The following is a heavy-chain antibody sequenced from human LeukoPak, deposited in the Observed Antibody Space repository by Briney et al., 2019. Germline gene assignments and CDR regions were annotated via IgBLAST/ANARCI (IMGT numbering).Heavy chain of an antibody. V-gene: IGHV3-66*01. D-gene: IGHD3-10*01. Sequence: GGSLRLSCAASGFTVSTNYMSWVRQVPGQGLEWVSVLYSGGRTDYADSVKGRFIISRDNSRNTLFLQMYSLRAEDTAVYYCARERGRGVISPYFDWWGQGTLVTVSS. CDR3: ARERGRGVISPYFDW. CDR1: GFTVSTNY. J-gene: IGHJ4*02. CDR2: LYSGGRT.